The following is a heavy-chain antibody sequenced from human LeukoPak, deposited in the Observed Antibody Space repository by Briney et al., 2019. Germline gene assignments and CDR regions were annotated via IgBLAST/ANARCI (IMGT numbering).Heavy chain of an antibody. CDR1: GFTFSTYS. D-gene: IGHD6-25*01. J-gene: IGHJ4*02. CDR3: AREVSEAFDY. CDR2: IGGSSTSI. Sequence: GGSLRLSCGASGFTFSTYSMNWVRRAPGKGLEWVSSIGGSSTSIYYADSVKGRFTISRDNAKNSLYLQMNSLRAEDTAVYYCAREVSEAFDYWGQGTLVTVSS. V-gene: IGHV3-21*01.